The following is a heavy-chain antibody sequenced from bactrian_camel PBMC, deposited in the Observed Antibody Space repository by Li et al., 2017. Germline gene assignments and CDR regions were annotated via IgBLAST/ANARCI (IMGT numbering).Heavy chain of an antibody. Sequence: HVQLVESGGGSVQAGGSLRLSCAASGNTYSSPFMGWFRQAPGKEREGVAAIAGDGRTDYADSVKGRFTIFRDGAKNSVDLQMNSLTSEDTGRYYCATWWEHWGQGTQVTVS. CDR2: IAGDGRT. J-gene: IGHJ4*01. D-gene: IGHD7*01. CDR1: GNTYSSPF. CDR3: ATWWEH. V-gene: IGHV3S53*01.